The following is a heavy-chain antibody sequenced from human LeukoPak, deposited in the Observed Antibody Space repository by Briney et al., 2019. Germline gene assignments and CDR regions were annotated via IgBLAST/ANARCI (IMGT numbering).Heavy chain of an antibody. Sequence: PGGSLRLSCAASGFTFNSYVMHWVRQAPGKGLEWVAVISYVGNKEYYADSVEGRFTISRDNSMNTVYLQMNSLRPEDTAVYYCARAFLGELSLPLDFWGQGILVTVSS. CDR2: ISYVGNKE. V-gene: IGHV3-30*03. CDR1: GFTFNSYV. J-gene: IGHJ4*02. CDR3: ARAFLGELSLPLDF. D-gene: IGHD3-16*02.